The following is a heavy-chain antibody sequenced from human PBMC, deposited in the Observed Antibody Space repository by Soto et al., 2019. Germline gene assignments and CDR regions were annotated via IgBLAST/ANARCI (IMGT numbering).Heavy chain of an antibody. J-gene: IGHJ4*02. V-gene: IGHV1-2*04. CDR3: ARDPNPCSSTSCYAGPYYFDY. CDR1: GYTFTGYY. CDR2: INPNSGGT. D-gene: IGHD2-2*01. Sequence: ASVKVSCTASGYTFTGYYMHWVRQAPGQGLEWMGWINPNSGGTNYAQKFQGWVTMTRDTYISTAYMELSRLRYDDTAVYYCARDPNPCSSTSCYAGPYYFDYWGQGTLVTVSS.